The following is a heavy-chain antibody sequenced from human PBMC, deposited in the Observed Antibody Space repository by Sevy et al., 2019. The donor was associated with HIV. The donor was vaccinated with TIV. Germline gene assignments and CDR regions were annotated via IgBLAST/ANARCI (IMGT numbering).Heavy chain of an antibody. J-gene: IGHJ4*02. V-gene: IGHV3-30*02. Sequence: GGSLRLSCTTSGFTFSYSGMHWVRQAPGKGLEWVTFIQYDGRKKHDADSVKRRFTISRDNSKNTLYLQMNSLRGDDTAVYYCAKNTAAVGTGGFDYWGQGALVTVSS. CDR1: GFTFSYSG. D-gene: IGHD6-13*01. CDR2: IQYDGRKK. CDR3: AKNTAAVGTGGFDY.